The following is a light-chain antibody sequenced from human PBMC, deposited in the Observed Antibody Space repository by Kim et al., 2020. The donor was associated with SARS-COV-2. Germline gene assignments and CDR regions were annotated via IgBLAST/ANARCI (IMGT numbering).Light chain of an antibody. CDR3: QLWDDDSDHWV. V-gene: IGLV3-21*04. CDR2: YDS. J-gene: IGLJ3*02. Sequence: SYELTQPPSVSVAPGQKARLTCGGNNIGTKSVHWYQQKPGQAPVVVIFYDSDRPSGIPERISGSNSGDTATLTINRVEAGDEADYYCQLWDDDSDHWVFGGGTQLTVL. CDR1: NIGTKS.